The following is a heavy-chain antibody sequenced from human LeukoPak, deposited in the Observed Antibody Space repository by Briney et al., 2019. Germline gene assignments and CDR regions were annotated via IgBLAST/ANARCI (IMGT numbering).Heavy chain of an antibody. Sequence: PGGSLRLSCAASGFTFSSYSMNWVRQAPGKGLEWVSSISSSSSYIYYADSVKGRFTISRDNAKNSLYQQMNSLRAEDTAVYYCARARLRLVDYWGQGTLVTVSS. D-gene: IGHD5-12*01. J-gene: IGHJ4*02. CDR1: GFTFSSYS. V-gene: IGHV3-21*01. CDR2: ISSSSSYI. CDR3: ARARLRLVDY.